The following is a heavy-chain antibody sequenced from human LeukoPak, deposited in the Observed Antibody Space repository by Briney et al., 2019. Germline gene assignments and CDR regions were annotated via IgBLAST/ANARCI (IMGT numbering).Heavy chain of an antibody. V-gene: IGHV3-7*01. Sequence: GGSQRLSCAASGFTFSSYWMSWVRQAPGKGLEWVANIKQDGSEKYYVDSVKGRFTISRDNAKNSLYLQMNSLRAEDTAVYYCARDTPHKNFYYGSGRENAFDIWGQGTMVTVSS. J-gene: IGHJ3*02. CDR1: GFTFSSYW. CDR2: IKQDGSEK. CDR3: ARDTPHKNFYYGSGRENAFDI. D-gene: IGHD3-10*01.